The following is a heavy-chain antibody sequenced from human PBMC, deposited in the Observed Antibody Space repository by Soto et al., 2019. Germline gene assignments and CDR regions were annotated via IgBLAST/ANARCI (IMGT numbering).Heavy chain of an antibody. CDR2: INSDGSNT. V-gene: IGHV3-74*01. Sequence: GVLQLSWAASGRTFNRYCMHWVRHAPGKGLVSVSHINSDGSNTNYEDSVKGRFIISRDNATSTLFLQMNSLRDEDTAVYYRPIEFCRGGNCYDYSCAPWRE. CDR1: GRTFNRYC. J-gene: IGHJ5*02. CDR3: PIEFCRGGNCYDYSCAP. D-gene: IGHD5-12*01.